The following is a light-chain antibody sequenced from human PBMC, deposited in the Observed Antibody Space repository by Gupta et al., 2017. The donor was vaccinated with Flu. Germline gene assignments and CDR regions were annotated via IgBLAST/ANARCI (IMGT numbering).Light chain of an antibody. CDR2: LVA. Sequence: DVVMTQSPLSLSVTLGQPASISCRSSQGLVYSDGNTYLHWFQQRPGQTPRRLIHLVAYRDSGVPDRFSGSGSGTDFTLKISRVEAEDVGIYFCMQGAHWPWTFGQGTKVEVK. J-gene: IGKJ1*01. V-gene: IGKV2-30*01. CDR1: QGLVYSDGNTY. CDR3: MQGAHWPWT.